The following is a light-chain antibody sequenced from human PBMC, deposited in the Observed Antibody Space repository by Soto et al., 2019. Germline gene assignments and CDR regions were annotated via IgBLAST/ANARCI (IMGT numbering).Light chain of an antibody. Sequence: QSALTQPASVSGSPGQSITISCTGTSSDVGGYNYVSWYQQHPGKAPKLMIYDVSNRPSGVSDRFSVSKSGNTVSLTISGLHAEDEADYYCSSYTSSSTYVFGTGTQLTVL. J-gene: IGLJ1*01. V-gene: IGLV2-14*01. CDR3: SSYTSSSTYV. CDR1: SSDVGGYNY. CDR2: DVS.